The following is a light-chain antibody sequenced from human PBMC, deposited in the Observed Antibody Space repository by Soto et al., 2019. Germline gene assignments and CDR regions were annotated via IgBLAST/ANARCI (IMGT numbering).Light chain of an antibody. J-gene: IGLJ1*01. V-gene: IGLV2-8*01. CDR1: KSDIGIYAF. Sequence: QSALTQPPSASGSPGQSVTISCTGSKSDIGIYAFVSWYQHHPGKAPRLIIYEAVQRPSGVPDRFSGYKSGNTASLTVSGLQAADEADYFCKSYAGSNTYVFGTGTKLTVL. CDR3: KSYAGSNTYV. CDR2: EAV.